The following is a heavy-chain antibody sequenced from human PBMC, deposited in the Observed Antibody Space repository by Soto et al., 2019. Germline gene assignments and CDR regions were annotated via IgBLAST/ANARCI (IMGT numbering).Heavy chain of an antibody. V-gene: IGHV3-21*06. CDR3: ARESEDLTSNFDY. CDR2: ISSTTNYI. Sequence: GGSLRLSCAASGFTFTRYRMNWVRQAPGKGLEWVSSISSTTNYIYYGDSMKGRFTISRDNAKNSLYLEMNSLRAEDTAVYYCARESEDLTSNFDYWGQGTLVTVSS. CDR1: GFTFTRYR. J-gene: IGHJ4*02.